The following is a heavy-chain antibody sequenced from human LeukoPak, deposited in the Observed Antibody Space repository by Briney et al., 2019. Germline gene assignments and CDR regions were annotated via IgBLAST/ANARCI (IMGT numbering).Heavy chain of an antibody. J-gene: IGHJ4*02. D-gene: IGHD2-2*01. CDR3: AREGSLPAAMDYFDY. CDR1: GYSISSGYY. V-gene: IGHV4-38-2*02. Sequence: SETLSLTCTVPGYSISSGYYWGWIRQPPGKGLEWIGSIYHSGSTYYNPSLKSRVTISVDTSKNQFSLKLSSVTAADTAVYYCAREGSLPAAMDYFDYWGQGTLVTVSS. CDR2: IYHSGST.